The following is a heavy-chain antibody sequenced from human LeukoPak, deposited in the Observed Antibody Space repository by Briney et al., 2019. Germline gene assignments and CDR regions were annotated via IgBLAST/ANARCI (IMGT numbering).Heavy chain of an antibody. CDR3: AKVTYGSGTYGAFDY. V-gene: IGHV3-23*01. CDR1: GFTFSSYG. D-gene: IGHD3-10*01. CDR2: IRGTGTST. J-gene: IGHJ4*02. Sequence: GGSLILSCAGSGFTFSSYGMSWVRQAPGKGLEWVSAIRGTGTSTYYADSVKGRFTISRDNSMNTLYLQMNSQRAEDTAVYYCAKVTYGSGTYGAFDYWGQGTLVTVSS.